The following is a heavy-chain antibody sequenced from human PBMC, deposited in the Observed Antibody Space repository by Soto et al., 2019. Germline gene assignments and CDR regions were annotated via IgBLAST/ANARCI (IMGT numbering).Heavy chain of an antibody. CDR3: ASYGSGSYQRFDP. CDR2: IYYSGST. Sequence: SETLSLTCTVSGGSISSGDYYWSWIRQPPGKGLEWIGYIYYSGSTYYNPSLKSRVTISVDTSKNQFSLKLSSVTAADTAVYYCASYGSGSYQRFDPWGQGTLVPVSS. V-gene: IGHV4-30-4*01. D-gene: IGHD3-10*01. CDR1: GGSISSGDYY. J-gene: IGHJ5*02.